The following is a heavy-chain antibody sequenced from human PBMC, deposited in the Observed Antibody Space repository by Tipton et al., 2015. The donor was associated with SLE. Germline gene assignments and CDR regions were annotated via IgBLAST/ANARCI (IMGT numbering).Heavy chain of an antibody. D-gene: IGHD2-2*02. CDR1: GGSISSYY. J-gene: IGHJ6*03. V-gene: IGHV4-59*01. CDR3: AREARYCSSISCYNYMDV. Sequence: TLSLTCTVSGGSISSYYWSWIRQPPGKGLEYIGYIYYSGSTNYNPPLKSRVTISVDTSKNQFSLKLSSVTAADTAVYYCAREARYCSSISCYNYMDVWGKGTTVTVSS. CDR2: IYYSGST.